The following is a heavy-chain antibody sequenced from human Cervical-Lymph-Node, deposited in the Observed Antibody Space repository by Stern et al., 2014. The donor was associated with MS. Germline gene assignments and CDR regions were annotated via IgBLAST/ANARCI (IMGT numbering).Heavy chain of an antibody. CDR2: IIVGNGNT. CDR1: GYTFTSFA. Sequence: QVQLVQSGAEVKKPGASVKVSCKASGYTFTSFALHWVRQAPGQRPEWMGWIIVGNGNTKYSQNFQDRVTITRDTSASTAYMELTSLRSEDTAVYYCTRAYYGSQLGYWGQGTLVTVSA. V-gene: IGHV1-3*01. CDR3: TRAYYGSQLGY. J-gene: IGHJ4*02. D-gene: IGHD3-22*01.